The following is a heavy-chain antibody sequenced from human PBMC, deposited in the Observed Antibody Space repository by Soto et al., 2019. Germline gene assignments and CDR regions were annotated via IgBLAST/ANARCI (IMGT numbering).Heavy chain of an antibody. CDR2: SFYSGTT. Sequence: SENLSLTCSVSGGSLSTGAHYWGWIRQRPGKGLEWIGYSFYSGTTYYNPSLKSRVAISVDTSKNQFSLKLTSVTVADTAVYFCAREGRGGSEGYYYGMDVWGQGTTVT. CDR1: GGSLSTGAHY. D-gene: IGHD3-10*01. J-gene: IGHJ6*02. V-gene: IGHV4-31*03. CDR3: AREGRGGSEGYYYGMDV.